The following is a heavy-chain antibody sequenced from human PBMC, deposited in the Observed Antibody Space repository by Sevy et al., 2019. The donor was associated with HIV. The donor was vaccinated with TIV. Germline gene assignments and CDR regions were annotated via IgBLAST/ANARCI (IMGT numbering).Heavy chain of an antibody. V-gene: IGHV3-23*01. Sequence: GSLRLSCAASGFTFSSYAMSWVRQAPGKGLEWVSAISGSGGSTYYADSVKGRFTISRDNSKNTLYLQMNSLRAEDTAVYYCAKDAFTSIAVAGTDAFDIWGQGTMVTVSS. CDR3: AKDAFTSIAVAGTDAFDI. D-gene: IGHD6-19*01. CDR1: GFTFSSYA. J-gene: IGHJ3*02. CDR2: ISGSGGST.